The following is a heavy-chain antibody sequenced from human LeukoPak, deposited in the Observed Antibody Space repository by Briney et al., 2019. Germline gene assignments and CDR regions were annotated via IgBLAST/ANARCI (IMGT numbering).Heavy chain of an antibody. CDR3: ARMAHCGGDCSSSDAFDI. CDR2: ISAYTGNI. J-gene: IGHJ3*02. D-gene: IGHD2-21*02. V-gene: IGHV1-18*01. CDR1: GYTFTSYG. Sequence: ASVKVSCKASGYTFTSYGISWVRQAPGQGLEWMGWISAYTGNINYAQGFQGRVTMTTDSSTTTGYMELRNLRSDDTAIYYCARMAHCGGDCSSSDAFDIWGQGTMVIVSS.